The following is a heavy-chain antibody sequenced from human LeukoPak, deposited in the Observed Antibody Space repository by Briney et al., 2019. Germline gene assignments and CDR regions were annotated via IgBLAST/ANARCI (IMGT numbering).Heavy chain of an antibody. J-gene: IGHJ4*02. CDR2: ISGSGGNT. CDR1: GFTLSSYA. CDR3: AKDMSGGDCPDY. Sequence: GGSLRLSCATSGFTLSSYAMSWVRQAPGKGLEWVSSISGSGGNTYYADSVKGRFTISRDYSKNTLYLQMNSLRAEDTAVYYCAKDMSGGDCPDYWGQGTLVTVSS. D-gene: IGHD2-21*02. V-gene: IGHV3-23*01.